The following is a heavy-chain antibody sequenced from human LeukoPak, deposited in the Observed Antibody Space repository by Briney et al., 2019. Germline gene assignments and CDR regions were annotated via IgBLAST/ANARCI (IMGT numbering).Heavy chain of an antibody. Sequence: SETLSLTCTVSGGSISSGSYYWSWIRQPAGKGLEWIGRIYTSGSTNYSPSLKSRVTISVDTSKNQFSLRLNSVTAADTAVYYCARGANNWFDPWGQGTLVTVSS. J-gene: IGHJ5*02. CDR3: ARGANNWFDP. V-gene: IGHV4-61*02. CDR1: GGSISSGSYY. CDR2: IYTSGST.